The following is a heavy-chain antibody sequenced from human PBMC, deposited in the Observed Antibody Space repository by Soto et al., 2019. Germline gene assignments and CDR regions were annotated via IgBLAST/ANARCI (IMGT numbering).Heavy chain of an antibody. Sequence: KPSETLSLTCSVSGDFISNTTYYWSWIRQPPGKGLEWIGYIYYSGSTNYNPSLKSRVTISVDTSKNQFSLKLSSVTAADTAVYYCARSTIDSSGYYYFDYWGQGTLVTVSS. D-gene: IGHD3-22*01. CDR3: ARSTIDSSGYYYFDY. V-gene: IGHV4-61*01. CDR1: GDFISNTTYY. J-gene: IGHJ4*02. CDR2: IYYSGST.